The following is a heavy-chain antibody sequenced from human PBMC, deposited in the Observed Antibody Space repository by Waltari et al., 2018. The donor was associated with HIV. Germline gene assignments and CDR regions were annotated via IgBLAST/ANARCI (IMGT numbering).Heavy chain of an antibody. CDR2: LSHKNSDSI. Sequence: EVLLVESGGGLVQPGRSLRLSCEASGFTFSTYSMNWVRQAPGKGLEWIAYLSHKNSDSIYYADSVKGRFTISRDDAKNSLFLQMNNLRVEDTAVYFCARAAYTSAWHYFDLWGQGNLVTVSS. CDR1: GFTFSTYS. CDR3: ARAAYTSAWHYFDL. V-gene: IGHV3-48*01. D-gene: IGHD6-19*01. J-gene: IGHJ4*02.